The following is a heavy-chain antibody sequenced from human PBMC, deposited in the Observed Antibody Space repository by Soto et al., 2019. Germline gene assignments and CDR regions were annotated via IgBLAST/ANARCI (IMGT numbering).Heavy chain of an antibody. D-gene: IGHD6-19*01. V-gene: IGHV3-30-3*01. J-gene: IGHJ3*02. CDR3: ARDTALDQWLLDAFDI. CDR1: GFTFSSYA. CDR2: ISYDGSNR. Sequence: QVQLVESGGGVVQPGRSLRLSCAASGFTFSSYAMHWVRQAPGKGLEWVSVISYDGSNRYYADSVKGRFTISRDNSKNTLYLQMNTVSAADTAVYYCARDTALDQWLLDAFDIWGQGTMVTVSS.